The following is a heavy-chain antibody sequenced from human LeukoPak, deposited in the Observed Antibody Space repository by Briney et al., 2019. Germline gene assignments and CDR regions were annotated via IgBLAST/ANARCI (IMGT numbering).Heavy chain of an antibody. Sequence: ASVKVPCKASGYTFTSYYMHWVRQAPGQGLEWMGMINPSGGSTSYAQKFQGRVTMTRDTSTSTVYMELSSLRSEDTAVYYCARDPQQLVLFYYYYYGMDVWGQGTTVTVSS. CDR3: ARDPQQLVLFYYYYYGMDV. CDR2: INPSGGST. CDR1: GYTFTSYY. J-gene: IGHJ6*02. V-gene: IGHV1-46*01. D-gene: IGHD6-13*01.